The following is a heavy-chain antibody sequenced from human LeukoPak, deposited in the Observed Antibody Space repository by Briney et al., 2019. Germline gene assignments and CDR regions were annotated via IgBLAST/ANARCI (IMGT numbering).Heavy chain of an antibody. CDR2: IYRSGNT. Sequence: PSETLSLTCAVSGYSISSGFLWGWIRQPPGKGLEWIGSIYRSGNTYYNPSLKSRITMSVDTSKNQFSLKLSSVTAADTAVYYCARDPRWLTPDCDTIACYVNWFDPWGQGTLVTVSS. J-gene: IGHJ5*02. CDR3: ARDPRWLTPDCDTIACYVNWFDP. V-gene: IGHV4-38-2*02. CDR1: GYSISSGFL. D-gene: IGHD2-15*01.